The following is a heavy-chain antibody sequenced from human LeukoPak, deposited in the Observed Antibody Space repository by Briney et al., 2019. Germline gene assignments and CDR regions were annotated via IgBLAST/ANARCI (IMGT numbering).Heavy chain of an antibody. CDR2: IYYSGST. Sequence: PSETLSLTCTVSGGSISSYYWSWIRQPPGKGLEWIGYIYYSGSTNYNPSLKSRVTISVDTSKNQFSLKLSSVTAADTAVYYCAGTGGGSYYSAFDYWGQGTLVTVSS. D-gene: IGHD1-26*01. CDR1: GGSISSYY. J-gene: IGHJ4*02. CDR3: AGTGGGSYYSAFDY. V-gene: IGHV4-59*01.